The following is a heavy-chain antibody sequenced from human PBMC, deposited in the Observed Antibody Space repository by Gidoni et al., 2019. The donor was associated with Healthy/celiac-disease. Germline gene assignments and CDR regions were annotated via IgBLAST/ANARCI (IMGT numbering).Heavy chain of an antibody. Sequence: EVQQEASGGGLVQPGGSLRPPCEASGLTVSSYWMSWVRQAPGQGLEWVANIQQDGSQEYYVDSVTRRFTNSRDNAKNSLYLQMNSLSAEDTAVYCCARDRRVFVVVVNDYWGQGTLVTVSS. CDR2: IQQDGSQE. V-gene: IGHV3-7*01. CDR1: GLTVSSYW. J-gene: IGHJ4*02. D-gene: IGHD3-3*01. CDR3: ARDRRVFVVVVNDY.